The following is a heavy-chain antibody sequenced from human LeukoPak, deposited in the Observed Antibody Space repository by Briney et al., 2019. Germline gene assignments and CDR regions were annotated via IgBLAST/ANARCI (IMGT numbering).Heavy chain of an antibody. CDR2: ITGSGGNR. Sequence: GGSLRLSCAASGFTFSSHGMNWVRQAPGKGLEWVSGITGSGGNRYYADSVKGRFTISRDNSKNTLYLQMNSLRAEDTAVYYCAKDDNYIRFLSWGQGTLVTVSS. V-gene: IGHV3-23*01. D-gene: IGHD3-16*01. J-gene: IGHJ5*02. CDR1: GFTFSSHG. CDR3: AKDDNYIRFLS.